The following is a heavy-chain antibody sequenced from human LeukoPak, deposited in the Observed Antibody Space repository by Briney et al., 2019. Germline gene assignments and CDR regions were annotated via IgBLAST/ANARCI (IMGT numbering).Heavy chain of an antibody. D-gene: IGHD2-21*01. CDR1: GFTFSSYG. Sequence: TGGSLRLSCAASGFTFSSYGMHWVHQAPGKGLEWVAFIRYDGSNKYYADSVKGRFTISRDNSKNTLYLQMNSLRAEDTAVYYCAKGELVGIGGLFDYWGQGTLVTVSS. CDR2: IRYDGSNK. V-gene: IGHV3-30*02. J-gene: IGHJ4*02. CDR3: AKGELVGIGGLFDY.